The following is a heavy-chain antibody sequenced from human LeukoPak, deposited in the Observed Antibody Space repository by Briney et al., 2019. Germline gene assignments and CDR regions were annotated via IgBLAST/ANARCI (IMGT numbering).Heavy chain of an antibody. CDR3: ARDFHCSSTACYAPDAFDI. D-gene: IGHD2-2*01. V-gene: IGHV3-48*03. CDR1: GFTFSSYE. Sequence: QPGGSLRLSCAASGFTFSSYEMNSVRQAPGKGLECVSYISSSGSTMYYADSVKGRFTISRDNAKNSLYLQMNSLRAEDTAVYYCARDFHCSSTACYAPDAFDIWGQGTLVTVSS. CDR2: ISSSGSTM. J-gene: IGHJ3*02.